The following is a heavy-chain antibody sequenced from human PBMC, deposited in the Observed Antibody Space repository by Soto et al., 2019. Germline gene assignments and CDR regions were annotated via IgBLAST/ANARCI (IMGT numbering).Heavy chain of an antibody. Sequence: PSETLSLTCTVSGGSISSGDYYWSWIRQPPGKGLEWIGYIYYSGSTYYNPSLKSRVTISVDTSKNQFSLKLSSVTAADTAVYYCARVIYDYGDFYGMDVWGQGTTVTVSS. CDR2: IYYSGST. J-gene: IGHJ6*02. CDR3: ARVIYDYGDFYGMDV. V-gene: IGHV4-30-4*01. CDR1: GGSISSGDYY. D-gene: IGHD4-17*01.